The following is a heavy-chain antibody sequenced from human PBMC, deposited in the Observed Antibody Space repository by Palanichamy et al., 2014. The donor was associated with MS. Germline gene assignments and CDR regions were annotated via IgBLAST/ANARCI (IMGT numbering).Heavy chain of an antibody. Sequence: VQPGRSLRLSCAASGFTFSSYAMHWVRQAPGKGLEWVAVISYDGSNKYYADSVKGRFTISRDNSKNTLYLQMNSLRAEDTAVYYCARDSRLGYCSSTSCLEAFDYWGQGTLVTVSS. D-gene: IGHD2-2*01. V-gene: IGHV3-30*04. J-gene: IGHJ4*02. CDR2: ISYDGSNK. CDR3: ARDSRLGYCSSTSCLEAFDY. CDR1: GFTFSSYA.